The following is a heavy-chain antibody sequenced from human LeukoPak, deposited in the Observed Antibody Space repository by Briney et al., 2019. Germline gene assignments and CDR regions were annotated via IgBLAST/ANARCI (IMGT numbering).Heavy chain of an antibody. V-gene: IGHV1-18*01. CDR3: ARDQVDSSSWYRWFDP. Sequence: ASVKVSCKASGYTFTSYGISWVRQAPGQGLEWMGWISAYNGNTNYAQKLQGRVTMTTDTSTSTAYMELRSLRSDDTAVYYCARDQVDSSSWYRWFDPWGQGTLVTVSS. CDR1: GYTFTSYG. CDR2: ISAYNGNT. D-gene: IGHD6-13*01. J-gene: IGHJ5*02.